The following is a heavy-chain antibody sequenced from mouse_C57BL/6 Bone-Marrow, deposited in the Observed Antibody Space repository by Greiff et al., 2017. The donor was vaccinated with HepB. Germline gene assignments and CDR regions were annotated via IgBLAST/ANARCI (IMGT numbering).Heavy chain of an antibody. CDR2: ISSGSSTI. D-gene: IGHD3-1*01. V-gene: IGHV5-17*01. J-gene: IGHJ2*01. CDR1: GFTFSDYG. CDR3: ERGEGGGYFSFDY. Sequence: EVMLVESGGGLVKPGGSLKLSCAASGFTFSDYGMHWVRQAPEKGLEWVAYISSGSSTIYYADTVKGRFTISRDNAKNTLFLQMTRLRSEDTAMYYCERGEGGGYFSFDYWGQGTTLTVSS.